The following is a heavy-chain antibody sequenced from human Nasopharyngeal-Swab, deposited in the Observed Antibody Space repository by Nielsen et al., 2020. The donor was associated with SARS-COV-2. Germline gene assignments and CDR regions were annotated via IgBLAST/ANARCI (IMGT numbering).Heavy chain of an antibody. CDR2: IYYSGST. CDR1: GGSISSGGYY. J-gene: IGHJ3*02. CDR3: ARIRIPGWLTTVTKGAFDI. D-gene: IGHD4-17*01. Sequence: SETLSLTCTVSGGSISSGGYYWNWIRQHPGKGLEWIGYIYYSGSTYYNPSLKSRVTISVDTSKNQFSLKLSSVTAADTAVYYCARIRIPGWLTTVTKGAFDIWGQGTMVTVSS. V-gene: IGHV4-31*03.